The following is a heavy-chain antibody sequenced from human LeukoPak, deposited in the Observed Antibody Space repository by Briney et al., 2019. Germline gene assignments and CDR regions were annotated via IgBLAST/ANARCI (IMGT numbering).Heavy chain of an antibody. V-gene: IGHV4-59*01. CDR2: IYYSGST. Sequence: SETLSLTCTVSGGSISSYYWSWIRQPPGKGLEWVGYIYYSGSTNYNPSLKSRVTISVDTSKNQFSLKLSSVAAADTAVYYCARGWIQLWSPTIFNWFDPWGQGTLVTVSS. J-gene: IGHJ5*02. D-gene: IGHD5-18*01. CDR1: GGSISSYY. CDR3: ARGWIQLWSPTIFNWFDP.